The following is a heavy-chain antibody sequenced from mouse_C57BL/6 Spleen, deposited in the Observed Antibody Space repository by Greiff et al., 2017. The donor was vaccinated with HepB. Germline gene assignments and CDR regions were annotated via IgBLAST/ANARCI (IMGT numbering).Heavy chain of an antibody. D-gene: IGHD1-1*02. CDR1: GFTFSDYY. Sequence: EVTLVESEGGLVQPGSSMKLSCTASGFTFSDYYMAWVRQVQEKGLEWVANINYDGSSTYYLDSLKSRFIISRDNAKNILYLQMSSLKSEDTATYYCARDTMGRGYFDYWGQGTTLTVSS. CDR2: INYDGSST. CDR3: ARDTMGRGYFDY. V-gene: IGHV5-16*01. J-gene: IGHJ2*01.